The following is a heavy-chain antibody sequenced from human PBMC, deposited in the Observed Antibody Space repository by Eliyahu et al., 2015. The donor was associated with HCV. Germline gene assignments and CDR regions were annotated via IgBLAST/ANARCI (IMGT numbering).Heavy chain of an antibody. V-gene: IGHV4-34*02. D-gene: IGHD5-18*01. CDR1: GGSFSGYY. CDR3: ARGSPPWGYSYGPFDF. Sequence: QVLLQQWGAGXLKPSETLSLTCAVYGGSFSGYYWNWIRQPPGKGLEWIGEVNHSGYTNYSPSLKSRVSISVDTSKNQFSLRLRSVTAADTAVYYCARGSPPWGYSYGPFDFWGQGALVTVSS. CDR2: VNHSGYT. J-gene: IGHJ4*02.